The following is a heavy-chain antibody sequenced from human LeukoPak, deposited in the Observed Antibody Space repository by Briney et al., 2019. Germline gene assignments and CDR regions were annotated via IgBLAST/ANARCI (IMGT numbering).Heavy chain of an antibody. D-gene: IGHD3-10*01. J-gene: IGHJ4*02. CDR2: ISGSGGST. V-gene: IGHV3-23*01. Sequence: GGSLRLSCAASGFTFSSYAMSWVRQAPGKGLEWVSAISGSGGSTYYADSVKGRFTISRDNSKNTLYLQMNSLRAEDTAVYYCAKEMVRGVIMPRFFDYWGQGTLVTVSS. CDR3: AKEMVRGVIMPRFFDY. CDR1: GFTFSSYA.